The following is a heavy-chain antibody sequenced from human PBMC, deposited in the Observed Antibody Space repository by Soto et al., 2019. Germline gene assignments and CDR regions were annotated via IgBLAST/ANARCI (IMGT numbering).Heavy chain of an antibody. V-gene: IGHV3-74*01. CDR2: VNSDGSST. CDR1: GFTFTTYW. Sequence: EVQLVESGGGSVQPGGSLRLSCTASGFTFTTYWIHWVRQAPGKGLVWVSRVNSDGSSTIYADSVKGRFTISRDNAKNTVYLQMNSLSDDDTAVYYCARGASTGLACDAFDIWGEGTVVSVSS. J-gene: IGHJ3*02. CDR3: ARGASTGLACDAFDI. D-gene: IGHD6-19*01.